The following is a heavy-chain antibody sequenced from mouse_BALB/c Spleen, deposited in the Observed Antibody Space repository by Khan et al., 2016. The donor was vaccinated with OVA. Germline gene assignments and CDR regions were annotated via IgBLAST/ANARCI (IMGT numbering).Heavy chain of an antibody. CDR1: GYTFTNYI. J-gene: IGHJ3*01. V-gene: IGHV1S136*01. CDR3: VRDYGSSFWFAY. CDR2: INPYNDGT. Sequence: VQLQQSGPELVKPGASVKMSCKASGYTFTNYIIHWVKQKPGQGLEWTGYINPYNDGTKYNEKFKGKATLTSDKSSSTAYMEVSGLTSEDSAVFYCVRDYGSSFWFAYWGQGTLVTVSA. D-gene: IGHD1-1*01.